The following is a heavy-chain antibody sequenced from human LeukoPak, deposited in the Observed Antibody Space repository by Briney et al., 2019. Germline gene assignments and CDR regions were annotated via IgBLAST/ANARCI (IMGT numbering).Heavy chain of an antibody. CDR3: ARVPVEMATNFDY. V-gene: IGHV3-23*01. D-gene: IGHD5-24*01. CDR1: GLTFSSYG. CDR2: ISTTGGTT. J-gene: IGHJ4*02. Sequence: GGSLRLSCAASGLTFSSYGMSWVRQAPGRGLEWVSAISTTGGTTYYADSVRGRFTISRDNAKNSLYLQMNSLRAEDTAVYYCARVPVEMATNFDYWGQGTLVTVSS.